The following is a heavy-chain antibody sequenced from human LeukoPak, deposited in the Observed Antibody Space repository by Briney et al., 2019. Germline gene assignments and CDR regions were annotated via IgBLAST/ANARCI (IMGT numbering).Heavy chain of an antibody. J-gene: IGHJ4*02. CDR2: INGDGSST. CDR1: GFTFSSYW. Sequence: PGGSLRLSCAASGFTFSSYWMHWVRQAPGKGLVWVSRINGDGSSTAYADSVKGRFTISRDNAKNTLYLQMNSLRAEDTGVYYCGILPPGYWGQGTLVTVSS. V-gene: IGHV3-74*01. D-gene: IGHD2-8*02. CDR3: GILPPGY.